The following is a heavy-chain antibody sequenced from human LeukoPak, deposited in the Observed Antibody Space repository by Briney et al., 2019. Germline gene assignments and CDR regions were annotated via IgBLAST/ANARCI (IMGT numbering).Heavy chain of an antibody. CDR2: IYYSGST. J-gene: IGHJ4*02. V-gene: IGHV4-59*01. CDR3: ARAAVARSYGY. D-gene: IGHD6-19*01. CDR1: GGSISSYY. Sequence: SETLSLTCTVSGGSISSYYWSWIRQPPGKGLEWIGYIYYSGSTNYNPSLKSRVTISVDTSKNQFSLKLSSVTAADTAVYYCARAAVARSYGYWGQGTLVTVSS.